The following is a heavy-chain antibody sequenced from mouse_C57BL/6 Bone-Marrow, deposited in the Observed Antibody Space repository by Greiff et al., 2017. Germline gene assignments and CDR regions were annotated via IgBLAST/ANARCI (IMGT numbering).Heavy chain of an antibody. CDR3: AISDDYDDYTMDY. CDR2: MHPNGGSP. Sequence: QVQLQQSGAELVKPGASVKLSCKASGYTFTNYWMHWVKQRPGQGLEWIGMMHPNGGSPDYNEKFKSEATLSVDKSSRTAYMELSSLTSEDSAVYYCAISDDYDDYTMDYWGQGTSVTVSS. J-gene: IGHJ4*01. D-gene: IGHD2-4*01. V-gene: IGHV1-64*01. CDR1: GYTFTNYW.